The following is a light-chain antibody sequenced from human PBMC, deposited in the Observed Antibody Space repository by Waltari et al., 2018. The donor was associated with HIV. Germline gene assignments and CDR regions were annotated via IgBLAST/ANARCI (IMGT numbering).Light chain of an antibody. Sequence: QSVLTQPLSASETPGRSLNISCSGGTSNIGRNYVFWYQQVAGLAPRLLVYRNNQRPSGVSDRVSGSRSGPSASLVISGLRAEDEAQYYCASWDDGLSGHVFGSGTMVFVL. CDR1: TSNIGRNY. V-gene: IGLV1-47*01. CDR2: RNN. J-gene: IGLJ1*01. CDR3: ASWDDGLSGHV.